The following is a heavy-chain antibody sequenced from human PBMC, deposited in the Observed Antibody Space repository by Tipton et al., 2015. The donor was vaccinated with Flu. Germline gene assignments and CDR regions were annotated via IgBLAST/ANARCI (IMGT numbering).Heavy chain of an antibody. J-gene: IGHJ6*02. CDR3: ARDKASVGAQPFYYYYGMDV. Sequence: SLRLSCEASGFTFSSYDMHWVRQGPGEGLEWVSAIGPSGDTYYPGSVKGRFTISRENAKNSVYLQMNSLRAEDTAVYYCARDKASVGAQPFYYYYGMDVWGQGTTVTVSS. CDR2: IGPSGDT. D-gene: IGHD1-26*01. V-gene: IGHV3-13*01. CDR1: GFTFSSYD.